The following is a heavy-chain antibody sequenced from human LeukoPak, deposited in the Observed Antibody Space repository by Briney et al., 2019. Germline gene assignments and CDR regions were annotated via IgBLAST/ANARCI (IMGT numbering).Heavy chain of an antibody. V-gene: IGHV1-2*02. J-gene: IGHJ4*02. CDR1: GYTFTGYY. CDR3: ARGSQLFDY. Sequence: GASAKISCKASGYTFTGYYMHWVRQAPGQGLEWMGWINPNSGGTNYAQKFQGRVTMTRDTSISTACMELSRLRSDDTAVYYCARGSQLFDYWGQGTLVTVSS. D-gene: IGHD1-1*01. CDR2: INPNSGGT.